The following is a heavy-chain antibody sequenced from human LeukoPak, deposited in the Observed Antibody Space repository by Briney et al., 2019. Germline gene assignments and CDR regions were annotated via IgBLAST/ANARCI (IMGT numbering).Heavy chain of an antibody. J-gene: IGHJ5*02. Sequence: SSETLSLTCTVSGNSISSGDNYWSWIRQPAGKGLEWIGRIYTSGSTNYNPSLKSRVTISGDTSKNQFSLRLSSVTAADTAVYYCARRAVLFGWFDPWGQGTLVTVSS. V-gene: IGHV4-61*02. D-gene: IGHD2-8*01. CDR2: IYTSGST. CDR1: GNSISSGDNY. CDR3: ARRAVLFGWFDP.